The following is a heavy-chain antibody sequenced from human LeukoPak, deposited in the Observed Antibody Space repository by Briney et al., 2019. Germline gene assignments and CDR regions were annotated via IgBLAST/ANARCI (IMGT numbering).Heavy chain of an antibody. CDR3: ATLRTYYYDSSSYYLLDY. D-gene: IGHD3-22*01. CDR2: IYYSGST. V-gene: IGHV4-59*01. J-gene: IGHJ4*02. CDR1: GGSISSYY. Sequence: SETLSLTCTVSGGSISSYYWSWIRQPPGKGLEWIGYIYYSGSTNYNPSLKSRVTISVDTSKNQFSLKLSSVTAADTAVYYCATLRTYYYDSSSYYLLDYWGQGTLVTVSS.